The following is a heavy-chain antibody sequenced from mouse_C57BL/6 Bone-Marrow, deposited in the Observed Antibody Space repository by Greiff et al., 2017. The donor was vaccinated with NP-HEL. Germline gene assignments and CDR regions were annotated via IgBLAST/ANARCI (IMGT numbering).Heavy chain of an antibody. CDR3: ARWGRSLFDY. D-gene: IGHD6-2*01. V-gene: IGHV1-22*01. Sequence: EVQLQESGPELVKPGASVKMSCKASGYTFTDYNMHWVKQSHGKSLEWIGYINPNNGGTSYNQKFKGKATLTVNKSSSTAYMELRSLTSEDSAVYYCARWGRSLFDYWGQGTTLTVSS. CDR2: INPNNGGT. J-gene: IGHJ2*01. CDR1: GYTFTDYN.